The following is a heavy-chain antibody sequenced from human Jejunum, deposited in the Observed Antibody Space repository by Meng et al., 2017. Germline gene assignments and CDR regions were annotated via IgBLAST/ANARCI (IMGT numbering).Heavy chain of an antibody. Sequence: SETLSLTCSVSGGSISGYYWSWIRQPAGKGLEWIGRISTGGSINYNPSLKSRVTMSADTSKNQLSLTLSAVTAADRAVYYCASDYSSGWYGHFDYWGQGRLVTVSS. D-gene: IGHD6-19*01. CDR2: ISTGGSI. J-gene: IGHJ4*02. CDR3: ASDYSSGWYGHFDY. V-gene: IGHV4-4*07. CDR1: GGSISGYY.